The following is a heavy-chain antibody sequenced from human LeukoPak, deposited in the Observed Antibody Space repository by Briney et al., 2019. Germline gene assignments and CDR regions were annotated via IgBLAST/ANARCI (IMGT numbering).Heavy chain of an antibody. CDR1: GYTFTSYD. V-gene: IGHV1-18*01. CDR2: FNPENGNT. Sequence: GASVKVSCKASGYTFTSYDITWVRQAPGQGLEWMGWFNPENGNTNYAQKVQGRVTMTADTSTSTSYMELRSLRSDDTAVYYCARSSGSGSFYYYYGMDVWGQGTTVTVSS. J-gene: IGHJ6*02. D-gene: IGHD3-10*01. CDR3: ARSSGSGSFYYYYGMDV.